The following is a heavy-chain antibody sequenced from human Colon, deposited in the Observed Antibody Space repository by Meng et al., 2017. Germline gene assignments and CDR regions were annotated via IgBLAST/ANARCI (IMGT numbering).Heavy chain of an antibody. CDR3: ARDRVPGKY. D-gene: IGHD1-14*01. CDR1: GGICSSGTFY. J-gene: IGHJ4*02. Sequence: VRPQELGPDLVLPSATLFLTCTVAGGICSSGTFYSSWIRPPPGKGLEWIGCIYYSGTTNYNPSLKSRVTISVDTSKNQFSLKLSSVIPADTAVYFCARDRVPGKYWGQGTLVTVSS. V-gene: IGHV4-61*01. CDR2: IYYSGTT.